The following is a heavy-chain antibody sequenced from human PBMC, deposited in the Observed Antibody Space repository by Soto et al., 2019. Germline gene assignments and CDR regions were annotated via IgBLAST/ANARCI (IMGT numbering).Heavy chain of an antibody. CDR3: ARDQLEGSWFDP. Sequence: QLQLQESGSGLVRPSQTLTLTCAVSGGSISSGGYSWNWIRQPTGKGLEWIGYIYHSGSTLYNPSLKSRVTISVDKSKNQFSLKLTSVTAADTAVYYCARDQLEGSWFDPWGQGTLVTVSS. D-gene: IGHD3-10*01. CDR2: IYHSGST. J-gene: IGHJ5*02. CDR1: GGSISSGGYS. V-gene: IGHV4-30-2*01.